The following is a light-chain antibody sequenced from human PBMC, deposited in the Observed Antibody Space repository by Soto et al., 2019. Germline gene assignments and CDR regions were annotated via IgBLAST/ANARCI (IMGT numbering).Light chain of an antibody. J-gene: IGKJ5*01. CDR2: DAS. CDR1: QFMSSNY. CDR3: QQYGFSPIS. V-gene: IGKV3-20*01. Sequence: EIVMTQSPGTLSLSPGDRATLSCRASQFMSSNYLSWYQQKPGQAPRLLIYDASTRAAGIPDRFSGSGSGPEYTLTISRLEPEDFAVYSCQQYGFSPISFGQGTRLEIK.